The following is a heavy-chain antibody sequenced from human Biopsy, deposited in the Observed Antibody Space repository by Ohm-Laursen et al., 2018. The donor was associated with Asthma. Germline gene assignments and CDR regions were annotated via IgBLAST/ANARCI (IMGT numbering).Heavy chain of an antibody. Sequence: ASVKVSCKSLAGTFNTYVIGWVRQAPGQGLEWMGGINSVFGTTTYPQKFQDRVTITADDSTSTVYMELSSLRSEDTAVYYCARKAGSCISRTCYSLDFWGQGTLVTVSS. J-gene: IGHJ4*02. CDR1: AGTFNTYV. V-gene: IGHV1-69*13. CDR2: INSVFGTT. D-gene: IGHD2-2*01. CDR3: ARKAGSCISRTCYSLDF.